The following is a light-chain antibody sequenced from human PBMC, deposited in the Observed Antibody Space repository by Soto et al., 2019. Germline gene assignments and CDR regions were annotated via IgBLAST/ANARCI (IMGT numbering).Light chain of an antibody. CDR1: GSDVGGYNC. J-gene: IGLJ2*01. V-gene: IGLV2-11*01. Sequence: QSALTQPRSVSGSLGQSVTISCTGTGSDVGGYNCVSWYQQHPGKAPKLMIYDVNNRPSGVPDRFSASKSGNTASLTISGLQAEDEADYYCSSYTSSTTRVFGGGTKLTVL. CDR3: SSYTSSTTRV. CDR2: DVN.